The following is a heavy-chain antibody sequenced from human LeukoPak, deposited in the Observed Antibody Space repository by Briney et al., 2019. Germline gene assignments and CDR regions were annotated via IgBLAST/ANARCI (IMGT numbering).Heavy chain of an antibody. V-gene: IGHV4-39*01. D-gene: IGHD6-6*01. Sequence: PSETLSLTCTVSGGSISSSSYYWGWVRQPPGKGLEWIGSIYYSGTTYYNPSLKSRVTISVDTSKNQFSLKLSSVTAADTAVYHCARQIWAARDAFDIWGQGTMVTVSS. CDR1: GGSISSSSYY. J-gene: IGHJ3*02. CDR3: ARQIWAARDAFDI. CDR2: IYYSGTT.